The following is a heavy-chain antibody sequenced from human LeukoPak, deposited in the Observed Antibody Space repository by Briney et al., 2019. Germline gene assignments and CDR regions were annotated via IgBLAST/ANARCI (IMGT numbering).Heavy chain of an antibody. Sequence: GASVKVSCKASGYTFTSYAMNWVRHAPGQGLEWRGWINTNTGNSMYAQGFTGRFVFSLGTSASTAHLQISSLKAADTAVYYCARRHPRGGYFDYWGQGTLVTVSS. D-gene: IGHD3-10*01. CDR2: INTNTGNS. CDR1: GYTFTSYA. J-gene: IGHJ4*02. V-gene: IGHV7-4-1*02. CDR3: ARRHPRGGYFDY.